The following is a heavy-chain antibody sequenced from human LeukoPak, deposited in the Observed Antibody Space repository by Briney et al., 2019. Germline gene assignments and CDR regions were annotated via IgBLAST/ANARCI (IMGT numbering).Heavy chain of an antibody. V-gene: IGHV1-2*02. CDR1: GYTFTGYY. Sequence: ASVKVSCKASGYTFTGYYMHWVRQAPGQGLEWMGWINPNSGGTNYAQKFQGRVTMTRDTSTSTAYMELSRLRSDDTAVYYCARDHGYYDFWSGPIYFDYWGQGTLVTVSS. CDR2: INPNSGGT. J-gene: IGHJ4*02. CDR3: ARDHGYYDFWSGPIYFDY. D-gene: IGHD3-3*01.